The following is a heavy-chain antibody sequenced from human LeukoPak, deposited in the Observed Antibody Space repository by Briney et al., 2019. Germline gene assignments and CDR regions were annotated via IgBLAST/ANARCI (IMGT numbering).Heavy chain of an antibody. D-gene: IGHD2-15*01. V-gene: IGHV4-38-2*02. CDR1: GYSISSGYY. CDR2: ISHSGST. Sequence: QTSETLSLTCTVSGYSISSGYYWGWIRQPPGKGLEWIGSISHSGSTYYNPSLKSRVTISVDTSKNQFSLKLSSVTAADTAVCYCASSGPTRNCSGGSCYFKPRQYYYYYYMDVWGKGTTVTISS. J-gene: IGHJ6*03. CDR3: ASSGPTRNCSGGSCYFKPRQYYYYYYMDV.